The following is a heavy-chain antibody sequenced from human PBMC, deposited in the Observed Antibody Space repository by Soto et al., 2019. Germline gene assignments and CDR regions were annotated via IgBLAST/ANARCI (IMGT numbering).Heavy chain of an antibody. J-gene: IGHJ5*02. Sequence: SETLSLTCTVSGGSISSSSYYWGWIRQPPGKGLEWIGSIYYSGSTYYNPSLKSRVTISVDTSKNQFPLKLSSVTAADTAVYYCARLVASGYSGWFDPWGQGTLVTVSS. CDR2: IYYSGST. D-gene: IGHD3-22*01. V-gene: IGHV4-39*01. CDR3: ARLVASGYSGWFDP. CDR1: GGSISSSSYY.